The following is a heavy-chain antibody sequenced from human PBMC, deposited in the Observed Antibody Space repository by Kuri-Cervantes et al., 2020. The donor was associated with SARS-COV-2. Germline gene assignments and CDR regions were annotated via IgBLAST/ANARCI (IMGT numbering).Heavy chain of an antibody. Sequence: ASVTVSCKASGYTFTSDGISWVRQAPGQGLEWMGWISAYNGNTNYAQKLQGRVTMTRDTSTSTVYMELSSLRSEDTAVYYCASYTSGYSYGFSGGPQTYYYYYGMDVWGQGTTVTSP. CDR3: ASYTSGYSYGFSGGPQTYYYYYGMDV. D-gene: IGHD5-18*01. CDR2: ISAYNGNT. J-gene: IGHJ6*02. CDR1: GYTFTSDG. V-gene: IGHV1-18*01.